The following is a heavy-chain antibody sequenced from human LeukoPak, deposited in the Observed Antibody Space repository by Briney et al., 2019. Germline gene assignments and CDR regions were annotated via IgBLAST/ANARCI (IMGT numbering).Heavy chain of an antibody. CDR1: GGSISTSSYD. J-gene: IGHJ4*02. CDR2: IYYSGAT. CDR3: ARIAYNRVYYFEY. D-gene: IGHD1-14*01. V-gene: IGHV4-39*01. Sequence: PSETLSPTCTVSGGSISTSSYDWGWIRQPPGKGLEWIGNIYYSGATYFNASLKSRVTISVDTSKNQFSLKLTSVTAADTAVYYCARIAYNRVYYFEYWGQGTLVTVSS.